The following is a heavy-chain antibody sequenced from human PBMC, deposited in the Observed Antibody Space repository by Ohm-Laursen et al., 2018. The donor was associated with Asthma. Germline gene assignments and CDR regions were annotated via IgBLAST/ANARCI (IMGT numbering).Heavy chain of an antibody. V-gene: IGHV3-7*01. D-gene: IGHD3-22*01. J-gene: IGHJ3*01. CDR3: TRREYSDSRILAFDL. Sequence: SLRLSCAASGAAFSDSWMSWVRQLPGGSLEWVAKINPLGYEKYYMDSVKGRFTISRDNAKNSVYLQMNSLRAEDTAVYYCTRREYSDSRILAFDLWGQGTRVTVSS. CDR2: INPLGYEK. CDR1: GAAFSDSW.